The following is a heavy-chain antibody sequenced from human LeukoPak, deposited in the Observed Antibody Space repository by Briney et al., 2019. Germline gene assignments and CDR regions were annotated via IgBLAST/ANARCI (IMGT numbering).Heavy chain of an antibody. Sequence: PPETLSLTCTVSGGSISSYYWSWIRQPPGKGLEWIGYIYYSGSTNYNPSLKSRVTISVDTSKNQFSLKLSSVTAADTAVYYCARSSAYCGGDCWGAFDIWGQGTMVTVSS. J-gene: IGHJ3*02. CDR1: GGSISSYY. V-gene: IGHV4-59*08. CDR2: IYYSGST. CDR3: ARSSAYCGGDCWGAFDI. D-gene: IGHD2-21*02.